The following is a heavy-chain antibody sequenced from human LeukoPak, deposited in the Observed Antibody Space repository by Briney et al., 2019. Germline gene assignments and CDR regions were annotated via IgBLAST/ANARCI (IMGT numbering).Heavy chain of an antibody. CDR2: INHSGST. V-gene: IGHV4-34*01. Sequence: PSETLSLTCAVYGGSFSPYYWSWIRQPPGKGLEWIGEINHSGSTNYNPSLKSRVTISVDTSKNQFSLRLSSVTAADTAVYYCARGGFYCGGDCYVDYWGQGTLVTLS. D-gene: IGHD2-21*02. J-gene: IGHJ4*02. CDR1: GGSFSPYY. CDR3: ARGGFYCGGDCYVDY.